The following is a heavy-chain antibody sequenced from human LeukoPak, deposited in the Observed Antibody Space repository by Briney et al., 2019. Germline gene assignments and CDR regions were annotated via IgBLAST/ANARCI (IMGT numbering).Heavy chain of an antibody. CDR1: GFTFGNFA. CDR3: AKAGTDGLTHNNYYMDV. V-gene: IGHV3-23*01. CDR2: INSDGDGT. D-gene: IGHD5-24*01. Sequence: PGGSLRLSCAASGFTFGNFAMRWVRQVPGKGLEWVSAINSDGDGTYYADSVKGRFIITRDNSENTVYLQINNLRAEDTALYFCAKAGTDGLTHNNYYMDVWGKGTTVTVSS. J-gene: IGHJ6*03.